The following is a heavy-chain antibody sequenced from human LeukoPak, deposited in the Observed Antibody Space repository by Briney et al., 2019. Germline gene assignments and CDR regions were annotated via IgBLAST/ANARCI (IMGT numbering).Heavy chain of an antibody. CDR2: ISSSSTSI. D-gene: IGHD3-3*01. Sequence: GGSLRLSCTFGLSGYGLTWVRQAPGKGLEWVSSISSSSTSIFYADSVKGRFTTSRDNAKNSLYLQMSSLRAEDTAVYYCARRFDFWSGNYKVKWFDPWGQGTLVTVSS. CDR3: ARRFDFWSGNYKVKWFDP. V-gene: IGHV3-21*01. CDR1: FGLSGYG. J-gene: IGHJ5*02.